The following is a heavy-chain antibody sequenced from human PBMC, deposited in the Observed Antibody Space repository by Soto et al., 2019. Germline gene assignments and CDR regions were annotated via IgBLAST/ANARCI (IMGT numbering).Heavy chain of an antibody. CDR1: GGSISSYY. J-gene: IGHJ4*02. CDR2: IYYSGST. CDR3: ARRRSSGEPYYFDY. Sequence: PSETLSLTCTVSGGSISSYYWSWIRQPPGKGLEWIGYIYYSGSTNYNPSLKSRVTISVDTSKNQFSLKLSSVTAADTAVYYCARRRSSGEPYYFDYWGQGTPVTVSS. D-gene: IGHD3-10*01. V-gene: IGHV4-59*08.